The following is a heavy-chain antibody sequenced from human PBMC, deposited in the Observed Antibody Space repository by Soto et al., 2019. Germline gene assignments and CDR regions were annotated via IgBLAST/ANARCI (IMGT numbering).Heavy chain of an antibody. CDR2: INPSGGST. J-gene: IGHJ6*02. V-gene: IGHV1-46*01. CDR1: GYTFTSYY. CDR3: ARACSSTSCLYHYYYYGMDV. D-gene: IGHD2-2*01. Sequence: ASVKVSCKASGYTFTSYYMHWVRQAPGQGLEWMGIINPSGGSTSYAQKFQGRVTMTRDTSTSTVYMELSSLRSEDTAVYYCARACSSTSCLYHYYYYGMDVWGQGTTVTVSS.